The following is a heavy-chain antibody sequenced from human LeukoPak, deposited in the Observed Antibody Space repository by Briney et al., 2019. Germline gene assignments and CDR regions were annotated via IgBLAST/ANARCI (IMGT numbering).Heavy chain of an antibody. J-gene: IGHJ4*02. D-gene: IGHD3-3*01. Sequence: SGGSLRLSCAASGFTFSSYAMSWVRQAPRKGLEWVSAISGSGGSTYYADSVKGRFTISRDNSKNTLYLQMNSLRAEDTAVYYCAKDHPMYYDFWSGLDYWGQGTLVTVSS. CDR3: AKDHPMYYDFWSGLDY. CDR2: ISGSGGST. CDR1: GFTFSSYA. V-gene: IGHV3-23*01.